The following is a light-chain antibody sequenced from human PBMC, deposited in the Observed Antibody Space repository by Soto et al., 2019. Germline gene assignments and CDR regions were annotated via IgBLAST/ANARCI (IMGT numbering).Light chain of an antibody. Sequence: QSALTQPASVSGSPGQSITISCTGTSTDVGDSNHVSWYQHHPGKAPKLIIYEVSYRPSGVSNRFSGSKSAYTASLTISGLQAEDEADYYCNSQTTSGIRVFGTGTKVTVL. CDR1: STDVGDSNH. CDR2: EVS. V-gene: IGLV2-14*01. CDR3: NSQTTSGIRV. J-gene: IGLJ1*01.